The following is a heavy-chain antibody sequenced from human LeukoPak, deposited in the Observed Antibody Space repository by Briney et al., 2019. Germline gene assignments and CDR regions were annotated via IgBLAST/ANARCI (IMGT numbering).Heavy chain of an antibody. CDR3: ARDHPYWIAVSYYYMDV. Sequence: GGSLRLSCAASGFTFSSYSMNWVRQAPGKGLEWVSYISSSSSTIYYADSVKGRFTISRDNAKNSLYLQMNSLRAEDTAVYYCARDHPYWIAVSYYYMDVWGKGTTVTVSS. CDR1: GFTFSSYS. V-gene: IGHV3-48*01. D-gene: IGHD6-19*01. J-gene: IGHJ6*03. CDR2: ISSSSSTI.